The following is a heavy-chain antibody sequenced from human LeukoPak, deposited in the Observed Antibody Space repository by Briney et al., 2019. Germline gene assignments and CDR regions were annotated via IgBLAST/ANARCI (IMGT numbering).Heavy chain of an antibody. V-gene: IGHV4-38-2*02. CDR3: ARDPDIRYFDY. D-gene: IGHD1-14*01. Sequence: NSSETLSLTCTVSGGSISSYYWGWIRQPPGKGLEWIGSIYHSGSTYYNPSLKSRVTISVDTSKNQFSLKLSSVTAADMAVYYCARDPDIRYFDYWGQGTLVTVSS. J-gene: IGHJ4*02. CDR2: IYHSGST. CDR1: GGSISSYY.